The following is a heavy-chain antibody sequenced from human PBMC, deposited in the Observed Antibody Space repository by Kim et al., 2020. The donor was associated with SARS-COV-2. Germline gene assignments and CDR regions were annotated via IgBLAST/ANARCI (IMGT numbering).Heavy chain of an antibody. V-gene: IGHV3-15*01. CDR3: TTDDGTAVAGLRDAFDI. Sequence: VKGRFTISRDDSKNTLYLQMNSLKTEDTAVYYCTTDDGTAVAGLRDAFDIWGQGTMVTVSS. J-gene: IGHJ3*02. D-gene: IGHD6-19*01.